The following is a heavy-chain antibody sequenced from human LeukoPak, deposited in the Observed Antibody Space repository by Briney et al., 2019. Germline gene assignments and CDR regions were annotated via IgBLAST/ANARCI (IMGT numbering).Heavy chain of an antibody. CDR2: INHSGNT. D-gene: IGHD5-24*01. J-gene: IGHJ4*02. CDR3: ARVAMGDGYSRPAFDY. V-gene: IGHV4-34*01. Sequence: SETLSLTCAVYGGSFSDYYWSWIRQPPGMGLEWIGEINHSGNTNYNPSLKSRVTISVDTSKNQLSLKVRSVTAADTAVYYCARVAMGDGYSRPAFDYWGQGTLVTVSS. CDR1: GGSFSDYY.